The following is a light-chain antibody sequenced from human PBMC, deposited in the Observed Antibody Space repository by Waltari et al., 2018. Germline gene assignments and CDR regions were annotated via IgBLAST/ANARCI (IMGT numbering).Light chain of an antibody. CDR2: GAF. Sequence: EIVLTQSPGTLSLSPGEGATLSCRTSQTIRTTYLAWYQQKPGQAPTLLIYGAFTRATGIPDRITGSGYGTDFSLTISSLEPEDFATYYCQQYDVSPLTFGGGTKVEIK. CDR1: QTIRTTY. CDR3: QQYDVSPLT. V-gene: IGKV3-20*01. J-gene: IGKJ4*01.